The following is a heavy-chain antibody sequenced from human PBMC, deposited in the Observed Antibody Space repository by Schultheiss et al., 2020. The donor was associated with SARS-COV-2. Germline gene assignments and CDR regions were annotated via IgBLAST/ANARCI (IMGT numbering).Heavy chain of an antibody. CDR2: MNPNSGNT. J-gene: IGHJ6*02. D-gene: IGHD2-15*01. CDR3: AKDGVYDCSGGSCYDHYYYGMDV. V-gene: IGHV1-8*01. CDR1: GYTFTSYD. Sequence: ASVKVSCKASGYTFTSYDINWVRQATGQGLEWMGWMNPNSGNTGYAQKFQGRVTMTRNTSISTAYMELSSLRSEDTAVYYCAKDGVYDCSGGSCYDHYYYGMDVWGQGTTVTVSS.